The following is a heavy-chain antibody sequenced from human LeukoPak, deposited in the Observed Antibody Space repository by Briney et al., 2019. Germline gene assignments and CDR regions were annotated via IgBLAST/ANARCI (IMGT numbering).Heavy chain of an antibody. J-gene: IGHJ4*02. CDR1: GFTFSSYE. CDR3: ATLNSGYYYDSSGYYPLDY. CDR2: ISSSGSSI. Sequence: GGSLRLSCAASGFTFSSYEMNWVRQAPGKGLEWVSYISSSGSSIYYADSMKGRFTISRDNAKNSLYLQMSSLRAEDTAVYYCATLNSGYYYDSSGYYPLDYWGQGTLVTVSS. V-gene: IGHV3-48*03. D-gene: IGHD3-22*01.